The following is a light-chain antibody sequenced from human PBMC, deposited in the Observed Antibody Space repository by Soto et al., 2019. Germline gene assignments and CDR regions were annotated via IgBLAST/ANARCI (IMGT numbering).Light chain of an antibody. CDR3: QTWGTGIRV. CDR2: LNSGGSH. CDR1: SGHSSYA. Sequence: QAVVTQSPSASASLGASVKLTCTLSSGHSSYAIAWHQQQPEKGPRFLMKLNSGGSHSRGDGIPDRFSGSSSGAERYLTISSLQSEDEADYSCQTWGTGIRVFGGGTKVTVL. V-gene: IGLV4-69*01. J-gene: IGLJ2*01.